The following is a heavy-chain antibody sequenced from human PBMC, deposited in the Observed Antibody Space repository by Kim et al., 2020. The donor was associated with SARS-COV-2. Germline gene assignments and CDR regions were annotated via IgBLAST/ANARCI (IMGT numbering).Heavy chain of an antibody. V-gene: IGHV3-74*01. Sequence: GGSLRLSCSASGFPFSNYWMRWVRQVPGKGLVWVSGINTDGTTTNYADSVKGRFTISRDNAKNTVYLQMNSLRAEDTAVYYCARDSYFFGVVNGYYYYMDVWGKGTTVIVSS. CDR2: INTDGTTT. CDR1: GFPFSNYW. CDR3: ARDSYFFGVVNGYYYYMDV. D-gene: IGHD3-3*01. J-gene: IGHJ6*03.